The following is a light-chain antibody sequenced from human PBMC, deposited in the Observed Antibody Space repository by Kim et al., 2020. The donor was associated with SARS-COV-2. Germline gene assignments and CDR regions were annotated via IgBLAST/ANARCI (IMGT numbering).Light chain of an antibody. CDR2: DTS. CDR1: QSVSPY. Sequence: EIVLTQSPATLSLSPGERATLSCRASQSVSPYVAWYQQKPGQAPRLLIYDTSNRASGIPARFSGSGSGIDFTLTISSLDPEDFAVYYCQQRRSWRTFGGGTKVDIK. V-gene: IGKV3-11*01. J-gene: IGKJ4*01. CDR3: QQRRSWRT.